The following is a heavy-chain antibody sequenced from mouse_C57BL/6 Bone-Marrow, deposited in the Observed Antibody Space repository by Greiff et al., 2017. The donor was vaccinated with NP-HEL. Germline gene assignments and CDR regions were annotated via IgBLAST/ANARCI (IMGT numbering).Heavy chain of an antibody. J-gene: IGHJ4*01. D-gene: IGHD2-4*01. CDR1: GFTFTDYY. V-gene: IGHV7-3*01. Sequence: EVMLVESGGGLVQPGGSLSLSCAASGFTFTDYYMGWVRQPPGKALEWLAFIRNKANGYTTEYSASVKGRFTISRDNSQSILYLQMNALRAEDSATYYCARSIYYDYADDPFYAMDYWGQGTSVTVSS. CDR3: ARSIYYDYADDPFYAMDY. CDR2: IRNKANGYTT.